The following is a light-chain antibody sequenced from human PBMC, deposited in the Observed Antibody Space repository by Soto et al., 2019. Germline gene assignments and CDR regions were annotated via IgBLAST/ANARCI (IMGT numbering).Light chain of an antibody. V-gene: IGLV1-40*01. Sequence: QSVLTQPPSMSGAPGQRVTISCTGSSSNTGAGYDVHWYQQFPGTVPKVLIYGNSNRPSGVPDRFSGSKSGTSASLAITGLQAEDEADYYCQSYDSSLSGSVFGGGTKLTVL. CDR1: SSNTGAGYD. CDR3: QSYDSSLSGSV. J-gene: IGLJ2*01. CDR2: GNS.